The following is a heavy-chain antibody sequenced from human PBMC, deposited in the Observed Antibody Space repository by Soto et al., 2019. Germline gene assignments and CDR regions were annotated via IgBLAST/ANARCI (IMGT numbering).Heavy chain of an antibody. D-gene: IGHD4-17*01. J-gene: IGHJ5*02. Sequence: QVQLVESGGGVVQPGRSLRLSCAASGFTFSSYGMHWVRQAPGKGLEWVAVISYDGSNKYYVDSVKGRFTISRDNSKNTLYLQMNSLRAEDTAVYYCAKGTVNGYNWFDPWGQGTLVTVSS. CDR3: AKGTVNGYNWFDP. V-gene: IGHV3-30*18. CDR2: ISYDGSNK. CDR1: GFTFSSYG.